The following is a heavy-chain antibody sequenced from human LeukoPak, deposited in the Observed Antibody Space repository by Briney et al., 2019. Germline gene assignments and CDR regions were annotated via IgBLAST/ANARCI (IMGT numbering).Heavy chain of an antibody. J-gene: IGHJ4*02. CDR1: GGTFSSYA. V-gene: IGHV1-69*04. D-gene: IGHD2-21*02. CDR2: IIPILGIA. Sequence: SVKVSCKASGGTFSSYAISWVRQAPGQGLEWMGRIIPILGIANYAQKFQGRVTITADKSTSTAYMELSSLRSEDTAVYYCARRPAYCGGDCYSRLERWGQGTLVTVSS. CDR3: ARRPAYCGGDCYSRLER.